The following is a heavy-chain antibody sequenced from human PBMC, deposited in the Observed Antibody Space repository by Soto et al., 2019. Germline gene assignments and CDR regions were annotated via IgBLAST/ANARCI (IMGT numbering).Heavy chain of an antibody. V-gene: IGHV1-18*01. CDR2: ISAYNGNT. J-gene: IGHJ4*02. CDR3: ARGLRYFDWLHTFDY. Sequence: ASVKVSCKASGYTFTAYGISWVRQAPGQGLEWMGWISAYNGNTNYAQKLQGRVTMTTDTSTSTAYMELRSLRSDDTAVYYCARGLRYFDWLHTFDYWGQGTLVTVSS. CDR1: GYTFTAYG. D-gene: IGHD3-9*01.